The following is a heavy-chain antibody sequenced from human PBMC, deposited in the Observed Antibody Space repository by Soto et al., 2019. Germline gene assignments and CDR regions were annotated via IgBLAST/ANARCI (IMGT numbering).Heavy chain of an antibody. CDR3: ARGGLLLSQYGMDV. CDR1: GGSIGSGGYS. Sequence: PSETLSLTCAVSGGSIGSGGYSWSWIRQPPGKGLEWIGYIYHSGSTYYNPSLKSRVTISVDRSKNQFSLKLSSVTAADTAVYYCARGGLLLSQYGMDVWGQGTTVPVSS. V-gene: IGHV4-30-2*01. D-gene: IGHD2-21*02. J-gene: IGHJ6*02. CDR2: IYHSGST.